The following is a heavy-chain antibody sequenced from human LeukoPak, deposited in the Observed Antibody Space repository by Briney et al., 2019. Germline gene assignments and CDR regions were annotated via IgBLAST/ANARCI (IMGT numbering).Heavy chain of an antibody. D-gene: IGHD3-22*01. CDR2: ISAYNGNT. Sequence: ASVKFSCKASGYTFTSYGISWVRQAPGQGLEWMGWISAYNGNTNYAQKLQGRVTMTTDTSTSTAYMELRSLRSDDTAAYYCARVGYDSSGDEGYWFDPWGQGTLVTVSS. J-gene: IGHJ5*02. CDR3: ARVGYDSSGDEGYWFDP. V-gene: IGHV1-18*01. CDR1: GYTFTSYG.